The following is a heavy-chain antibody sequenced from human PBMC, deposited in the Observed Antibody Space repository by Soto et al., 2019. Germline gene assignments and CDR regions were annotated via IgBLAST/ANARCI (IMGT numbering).Heavy chain of an antibody. CDR1: GGTFNIYS. J-gene: IGHJ4*02. CDR3: ARGASTHYYESSGYYKGPLEY. CDR2: IIPLFGTA. D-gene: IGHD3-22*01. V-gene: IGHV1-69*01. Sequence: QVQLVQSGADVKKPGSTVKVSCKASGGTFNIYSISWVRQAPGQGLEWMGGIIPLFGTAYYAQEFQGRVTITADESTSTAYMELSSLRSEDTAVYFCARGASTHYYESSGYYKGPLEYWGQGTLVTVSS.